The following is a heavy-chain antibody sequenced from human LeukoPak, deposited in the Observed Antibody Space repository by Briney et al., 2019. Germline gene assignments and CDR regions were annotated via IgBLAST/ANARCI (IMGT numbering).Heavy chain of an antibody. D-gene: IGHD1-1*01. CDR3: ARPVPSRLGWFDP. J-gene: IGHJ5*02. CDR1: GGSISSASYY. CDR2: IFHTGST. V-gene: IGHV4-39*01. Sequence: SETLSLTCTVSGGSISSASYYWSWIRQPPGKGLEWIGSIFHTGSTYSNPSLKSRVTISVDTSKNQFSLKLTSVTAADTAVYYCARPVPSRLGWFDPWGQGTLVTVSS.